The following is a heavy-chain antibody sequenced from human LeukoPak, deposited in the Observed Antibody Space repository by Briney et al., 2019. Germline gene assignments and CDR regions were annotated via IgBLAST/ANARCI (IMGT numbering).Heavy chain of an antibody. V-gene: IGHV4-39*01. CDR3: ARLAPRGVVGAMDY. J-gene: IGHJ4*02. CDR1: GGSISSSSYY. Sequence: SVTLSLTCTVSGGSISSSSYYWGWIRQPPGKGLEWIGSIYYSGSTYYNPSLKSRVTISVDTSKNQFSLKLSSVTAAATAVYYCARLAPRGVVGAMDYWGQGTLVTVSS. D-gene: IGHD1-26*01. CDR2: IYYSGST.